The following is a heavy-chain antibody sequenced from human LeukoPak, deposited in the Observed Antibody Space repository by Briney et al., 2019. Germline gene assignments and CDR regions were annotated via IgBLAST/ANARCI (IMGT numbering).Heavy chain of an antibody. CDR3: AKDTSIGRYCTNGVCSPFDY. V-gene: IGHV3-23*01. J-gene: IGHJ4*02. CDR1: GFTFSSYA. D-gene: IGHD2-8*01. CDR2: ISGSGGST. Sequence: GGSLRLSCAASGFTFSSYAMSWVRQAPGKGLEWVSAISGSGGSTYDADSVKGRFTISRDNSKNTLYLQMNSLRAEDTAVYYCAKDTSIGRYCTNGVCSPFDYWGQGTLVTVSS.